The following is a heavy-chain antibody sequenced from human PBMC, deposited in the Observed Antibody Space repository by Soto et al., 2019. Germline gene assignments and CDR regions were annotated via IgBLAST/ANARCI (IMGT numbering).Heavy chain of an antibody. CDR2: IIPIFGKA. V-gene: IGHV1-69*06. D-gene: IGHD3-3*01. CDR1: GGTFSSYA. CDR3: ARALPIPRGGVLRFLNYGMDV. Sequence: QVQLVQSGAEVKKPGSSVKVSCKASGGTFSSYAISWVRQAPGQGLEWMGGIIPIFGKANYAQKFQGRVTITADKSTSTAYMELSSLRSEDTAVYYCARALPIPRGGVLRFLNYGMDVWGQGTTVTVSS. J-gene: IGHJ6*02.